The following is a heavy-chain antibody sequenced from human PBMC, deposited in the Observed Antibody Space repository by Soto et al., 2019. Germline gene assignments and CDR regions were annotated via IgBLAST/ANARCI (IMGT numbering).Heavy chain of an antibody. V-gene: IGHV3-66*01. J-gene: IGHJ5*02. D-gene: IGHD2-15*01. Sequence: GGSLRLSCAASGFTFDTYAMSWVRQAPGKGLEWVSIIYSDGDTFYADSVKGRFTISRDNLKNTLYLQMNTLRAEDTAVYYCPTDHPPGGYCSGGSCPRWXAPWGQGTLVTVSS. CDR1: GFTFDTYA. CDR3: PTDHPPGGYCSGGSCPRWXAP. CDR2: IYSDGDT.